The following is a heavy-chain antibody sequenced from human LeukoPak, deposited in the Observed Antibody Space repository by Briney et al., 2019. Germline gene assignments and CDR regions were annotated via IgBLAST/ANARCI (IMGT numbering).Heavy chain of an antibody. CDR1: GFSFRSNA. CDR3: ATPSDSSVWYGV. Sequence: GGSLRLSCAASGFSFRSNAMSWVRQAPGKGLEWVSVINNSGGITYYADSVKGRFTISRDNSKNTLYLQMNSLRGEDTAVYYCATPSDSSVWYGVWGQGTLVTVSS. J-gene: IGHJ4*02. V-gene: IGHV3-23*01. CDR2: INNSGGIT. D-gene: IGHD6-19*01.